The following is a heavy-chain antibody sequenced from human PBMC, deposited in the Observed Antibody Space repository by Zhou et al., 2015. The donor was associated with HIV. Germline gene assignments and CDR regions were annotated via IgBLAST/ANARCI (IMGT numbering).Heavy chain of an antibody. V-gene: IGHV1-18*01. D-gene: IGHD4/OR15-4a*01. J-gene: IGHJ4*02. CDR3: ARDSTSMLTLLVDY. Sequence: QVQLVQSGAEVKKPGASVKVSCKASGYTFTNYGITWVRQAPGQGLEWMGWTYNGYTKYAPKFQDRVTMTTDTSTSTAYMEMRSLTSDDTAVYYCARDSTSMLTLLVDYWGQGTLVIVSA. CDR1: GYTFTNYG. CDR2: TYNGYT.